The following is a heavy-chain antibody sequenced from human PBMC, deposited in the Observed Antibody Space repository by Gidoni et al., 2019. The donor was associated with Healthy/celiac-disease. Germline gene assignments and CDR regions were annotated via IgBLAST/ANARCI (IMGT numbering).Heavy chain of an antibody. J-gene: IGHJ5*02. CDR2: IYTSGST. CDR1: GCSISSGSYY. V-gene: IGHV4-61*02. Sequence: QVQLQESGPGLVKPSQTLSLTCTVSGCSISSGSYYWSWIRQPAGKGLEWIGSIYTSGSTNYNPSLKSRVTISVDTSKNQFSLKLSSVTAADTAVYYCARAPHDYGDYAWFDPWGQGTLVTVSS. CDR3: ARAPHDYGDYAWFDP. D-gene: IGHD4-17*01.